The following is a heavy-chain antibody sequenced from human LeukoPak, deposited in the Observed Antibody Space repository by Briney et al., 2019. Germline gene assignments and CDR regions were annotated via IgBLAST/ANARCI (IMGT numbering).Heavy chain of an antibody. Sequence: SETLSLTCAVYGGSFSGYYWSWIRQPPGKGLEWIGEINHSGSTNYNPSLKSRVTISVDTSKNQFSLKLSSVTAADTAVYYCARAKGVSTGYRPTDYWGQGTLVTVSS. CDR1: GGSFSGYY. J-gene: IGHJ4*02. CDR2: INHSGST. CDR3: ARAKGVSTGYRPTDY. V-gene: IGHV4-34*01. D-gene: IGHD3-22*01.